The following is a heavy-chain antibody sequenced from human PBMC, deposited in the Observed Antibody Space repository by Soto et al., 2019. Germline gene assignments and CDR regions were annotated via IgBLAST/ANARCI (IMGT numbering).Heavy chain of an antibody. CDR1: GFTFSSYV. Sequence: GGSLRLSCAASGFTFSSYVMSWVRQAPGKGLEWVSAISGSGSSGGSTYYADSVKGRFTISRDDSKNTLFLQMNSLRAEDTAVYYCAKDLLAAALWFGNWFDPWGQGTLVTVSS. J-gene: IGHJ5*02. CDR3: AKDLLAAALWFGNWFDP. CDR2: ISGSGSSGGST. V-gene: IGHV3-23*01. D-gene: IGHD6-13*01.